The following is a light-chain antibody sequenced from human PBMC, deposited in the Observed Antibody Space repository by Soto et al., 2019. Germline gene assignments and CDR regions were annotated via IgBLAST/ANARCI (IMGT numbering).Light chain of an antibody. J-gene: IGLJ3*02. Sequence: QSVLTQSPSTSGTPGQRVTISCSGTTANIGKNYVYWYQQFPGTAPNLLIYCDNQRPSWVPDRFSVSKSDTSASLAISGLRSEDEAVYYCAAWDDRMSGRVFGGGTKLTVL. CDR1: TANIGKNY. CDR3: AAWDDRMSGRV. CDR2: CDN. V-gene: IGLV1-47*02.